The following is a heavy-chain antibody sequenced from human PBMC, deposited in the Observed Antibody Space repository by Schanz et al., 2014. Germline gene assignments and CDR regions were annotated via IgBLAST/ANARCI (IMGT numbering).Heavy chain of an antibody. CDR2: IYSGVST. D-gene: IGHD6-13*01. Sequence: EVQLLESGGGLVQPGGSLRLSCAASGFIVSSTYMTWVRQAPGKGLEWVSIIYSGVSTYYADSVKGRFTISRDNSKNTVNLQMNSLRAEDTAVYYCAKEKEEVAADGSFFDYWGQGTLVTVSS. CDR3: AKEKEEVAADGSFFDY. V-gene: IGHV3-66*01. CDR1: GFIVSSTY. J-gene: IGHJ4*02.